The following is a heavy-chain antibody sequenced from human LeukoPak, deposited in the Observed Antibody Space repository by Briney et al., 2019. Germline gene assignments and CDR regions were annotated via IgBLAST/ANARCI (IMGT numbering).Heavy chain of an antibody. CDR3: AGKYPYNRCVYIAY. Sequence: SETLSLTCTVSGGSISRYYWSWIRQTPGKGLEWIGCIYYSGSTDYNPSLKSRVTISVDTSKNQFSLKLNSVTAADTAIYYCAGKYPYNRCVYIAYGGQGIVSTVPS. CDR2: IYYSGST. D-gene: IGHD2/OR15-2a*01. CDR1: GGSISRYY. V-gene: IGHV4-59*01. J-gene: IGHJ4*02.